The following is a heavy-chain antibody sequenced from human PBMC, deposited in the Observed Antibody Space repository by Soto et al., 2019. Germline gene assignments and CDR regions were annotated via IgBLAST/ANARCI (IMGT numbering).Heavy chain of an antibody. CDR1: GFIFSDYA. D-gene: IGHD6-13*01. CDR2: ISYGGDNK. J-gene: IGHJ4*02. CDR3: AKARHSTSWYGLEADF. V-gene: IGHV3-30*09. Sequence: QVQLVESGGGVVQPGRSLRLSCAASGFIFSDYAMHWVRQAPGKGLEWVAVISYGGDNKYYADSVRGRFAISRDNLKNKLDLQMNSLNPANTAVYHCAKARHSTSWYGLEADFWGQGTLVTVSS.